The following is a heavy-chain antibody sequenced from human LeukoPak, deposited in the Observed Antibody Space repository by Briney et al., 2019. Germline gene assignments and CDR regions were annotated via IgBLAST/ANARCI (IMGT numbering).Heavy chain of an antibody. Sequence: PGGSLRLSCAASGFSFRDYGMRWVRQAPGKGLQWVAVISFDGRNQYYGDSVRGRFTISRDNSKNTLYLQMNSLRVEDTAVYYCAALNYYDSTGYSYWGQGTLVTVSS. D-gene: IGHD3-22*01. V-gene: IGHV3-30*03. J-gene: IGHJ4*02. CDR3: AALNYYDSTGYSY. CDR1: GFSFRDYG. CDR2: ISFDGRNQ.